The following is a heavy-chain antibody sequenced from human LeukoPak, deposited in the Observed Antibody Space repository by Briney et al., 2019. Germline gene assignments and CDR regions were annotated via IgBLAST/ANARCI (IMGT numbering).Heavy chain of an antibody. Sequence: ASVKVSCKASGYTFTGYYIHWVRQAPGQGLEWMGWINPNSGGTNYAQKFQGRVTMTRDTSISTAYMELSRLRSDDTAVYYCARDYDYGDYGSDWYFDLWGRGTLVTVSS. CDR1: GYTFTGYY. J-gene: IGHJ2*01. D-gene: IGHD4-17*01. CDR3: ARDYDYGDYGSDWYFDL. CDR2: INPNSGGT. V-gene: IGHV1-2*02.